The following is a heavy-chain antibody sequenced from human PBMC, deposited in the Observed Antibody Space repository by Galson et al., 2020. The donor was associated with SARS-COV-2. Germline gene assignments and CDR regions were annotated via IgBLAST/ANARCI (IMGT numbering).Heavy chain of an antibody. J-gene: IGHJ5*02. Sequence: GESLKISCAASGFTFSSYSMNWVRQAPGKGLEWVSSISSSSSYIYYADSVKGRFTISRDNAKNSLYLQMNSLRAEDTAVYYCARDRSITIFGVSPQFDPWGQGTLVTVSS. D-gene: IGHD3-3*01. CDR3: ARDRSITIFGVSPQFDP. CDR2: ISSSSSYI. V-gene: IGHV3-21*01. CDR1: GFTFSSYS.